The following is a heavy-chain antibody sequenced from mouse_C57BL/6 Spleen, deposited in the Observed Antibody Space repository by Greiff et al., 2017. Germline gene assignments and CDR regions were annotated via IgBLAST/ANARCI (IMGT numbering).Heavy chain of an antibody. CDR1: GFTFSSYA. J-gene: IGHJ1*03. D-gene: IGHD1-1*01. V-gene: IGHV5S21*01. CDR2: ISSGGDYI. CDR3: TRGNYGSRGWYFDV. Sequence: EVMLVESGEGLVKPGGSLKLSCAASGFTFSSYAMSWVRQTPEKRLEWVAYISSGGDYIYYADTVKGRFTISRDNARNTLYLQMSSLKSEDTAMYYCTRGNYGSRGWYFDVWGTGTTVTVSS.